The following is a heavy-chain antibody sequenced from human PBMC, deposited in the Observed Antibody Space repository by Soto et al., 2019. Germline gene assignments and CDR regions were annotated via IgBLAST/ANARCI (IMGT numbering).Heavy chain of an antibody. V-gene: IGHV1-58*01. J-gene: IGHJ6*02. CDR1: GFTFNSSA. Sequence: ASVKVSCKASGFTFNSSAVQWVRQARGQRLGWIGRIFVGNGNTNYAQQCQERVTITRDMSTSTTYMGLSSLRSEDTAVYYCAADPGAGTYYYYYGMDVWGQGTTVTVSS. CDR3: AADPGAGTYYYYYGMDV. CDR2: IFVGNGNT. D-gene: IGHD1-1*01.